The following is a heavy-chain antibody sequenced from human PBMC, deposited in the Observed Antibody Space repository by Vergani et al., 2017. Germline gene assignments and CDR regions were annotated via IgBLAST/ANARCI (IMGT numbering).Heavy chain of an antibody. Sequence: EVQLLQSGGGVIQPGGSVRLSCAASGFTFSACPMTWVRQAPGKGLEWVSAISSRYRSTYLADSGKGRCTISRDNSKNMLYLQMNSLRAEDTAVYYCARLSYDAIPCLKGGYDCLGQGTLVSVSS. D-gene: IGHD2-21*01. V-gene: IGHV3-23*01. CDR1: GFTFSACP. CDR3: ARLSYDAIPCLKGGYDC. CDR2: ISSRYRST. J-gene: IGHJ4*02.